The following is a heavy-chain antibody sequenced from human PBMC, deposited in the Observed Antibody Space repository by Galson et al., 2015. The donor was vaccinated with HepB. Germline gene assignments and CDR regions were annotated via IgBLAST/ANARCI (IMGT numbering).Heavy chain of an antibody. CDR1: GFTFSRYS. CDR3: ARDIVVVPLDY. D-gene: IGHD2-2*01. J-gene: IGHJ4*02. Sequence: SLRLSCAASGFTFSRYSMNWVRQAPGKGLEWVSSISSSSSYIYYADSVKGRFTISRDNAKNSLYLQMNSLRAEDTAVYYCARDIVVVPLDYWGQGTLVTVSS. V-gene: IGHV3-21*01. CDR2: ISSSSSYI.